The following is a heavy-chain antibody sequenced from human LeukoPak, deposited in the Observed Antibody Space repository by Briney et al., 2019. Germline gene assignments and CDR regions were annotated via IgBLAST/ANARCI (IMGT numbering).Heavy chain of an antibody. D-gene: IGHD4-17*01. CDR3: ARVTTDYFDY. J-gene: IGHJ4*02. Sequence: SETLSLTCAVSGYSISSGYYWGWIRQPPGKGLEWIGSIYHSGSTYYNPSLKSRVTISVDTSKNQFSLKLSSVTAADTAVYCCARVTTDYFDYWGQGTLVTVSS. CDR1: GYSISSGYY. CDR2: IYHSGST. V-gene: IGHV4-38-2*01.